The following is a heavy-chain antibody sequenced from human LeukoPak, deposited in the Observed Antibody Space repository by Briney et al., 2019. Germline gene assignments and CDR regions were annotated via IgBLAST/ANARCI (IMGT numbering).Heavy chain of an antibody. J-gene: IGHJ4*02. D-gene: IGHD2-2*01. V-gene: IGHV3-74*01. CDR3: AKGVRIVAAAPLGY. CDR1: GFTFSRNW. Sequence: GGSLRLSCAASGFTFSRNWMHWVRQTPGKGLVWVSRINSDGSTTAYADSVKGRFTISRDNAKNTLYLQMNSLRAEDTAVYYCAKGVRIVAAAPLGYWGQGTLVTVSS. CDR2: INSDGSTT.